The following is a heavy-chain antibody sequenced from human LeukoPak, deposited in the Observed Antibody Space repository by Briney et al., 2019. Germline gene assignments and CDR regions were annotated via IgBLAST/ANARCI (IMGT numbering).Heavy chain of an antibody. D-gene: IGHD3-10*01. CDR3: AKGAWFGELALDR. CDR1: GFPFSNYA. CDR2: LNARATSP. V-gene: IGHV3-23*01. Sequence: HAGGSLRLSCAASGFPFSNYAMSWVGQAPGKGREWVSVLNARATSPHYADSVKGRFTSSRDNSKTTLYLQMDRLRAEDTAVYYCAKGAWFGELALDRWGQGTLVTVSS. J-gene: IGHJ5*02.